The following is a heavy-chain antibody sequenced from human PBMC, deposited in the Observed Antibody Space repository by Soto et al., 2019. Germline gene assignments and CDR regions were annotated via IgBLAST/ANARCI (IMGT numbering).Heavy chain of an antibody. Sequence: QVQLVQSGAEVKKPGSSVKVSSKASGGTFSSYTISWVRQAPGQGLEWMGRIIPILGIANYAQKFQGRVTITADKSTSTAYMELSSLRSEDTAVYYCARGLMTTVTTSDYWGQGTLVTVSS. CDR1: GGTFSSYT. D-gene: IGHD4-17*01. J-gene: IGHJ4*02. CDR2: IIPILGIA. CDR3: ARGLMTTVTTSDY. V-gene: IGHV1-69*02.